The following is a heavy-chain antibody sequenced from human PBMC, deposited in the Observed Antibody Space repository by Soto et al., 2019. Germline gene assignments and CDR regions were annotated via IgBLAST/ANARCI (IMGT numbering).Heavy chain of an antibody. CDR1: GFTFSTYA. D-gene: IGHD3-3*01. Sequence: EVQLLESGGGLVQPGGSLRLSCAASGFTFSTYAMPWFRRAPERGLEWVSGISTGGDTTYYADSVKGRFTISRDNSKKMLYLNMDRLIAEHTAIYHCAPQASGVYTPWDYWGQGTLVIVSS. J-gene: IGHJ4*02. V-gene: IGHV3-23*01. CDR3: APQASGVYTPWDY. CDR2: ISTGGDTT.